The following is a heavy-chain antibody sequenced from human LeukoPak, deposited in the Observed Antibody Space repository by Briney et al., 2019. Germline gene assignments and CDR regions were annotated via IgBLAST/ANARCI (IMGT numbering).Heavy chain of an antibody. Sequence: PSETLSLTCTVSGGSISSSSYYWGWIRQPPGKGLEWIGSIYYSGSTYYNPSLKSRVTISVDTSKNQFSLKLSSVTAADTAVYYCASQTFRYCSSTSCDTGGYWGQGTLVTVSS. J-gene: IGHJ4*02. CDR1: GGSISSSSYY. CDR3: ASQTFRYCSSTSCDTGGY. V-gene: IGHV4-39*01. CDR2: IYYSGST. D-gene: IGHD2-2*01.